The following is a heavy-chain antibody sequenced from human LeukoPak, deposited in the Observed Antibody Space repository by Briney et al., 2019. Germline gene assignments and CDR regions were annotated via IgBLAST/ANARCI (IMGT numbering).Heavy chain of an antibody. Sequence: SETLSLTCTVSGGSISSYYWSWIRQPPGKGLEWIGYIYYSGSTNYNPSLKSRVTISVDTSKNQFSLKLSSVTAADTAVYYCARDGWNWLDPWGQGTLVTVSS. CDR1: GGSISSYY. D-gene: IGHD6-19*01. CDR2: IYYSGST. J-gene: IGHJ5*02. V-gene: IGHV4-59*12. CDR3: ARDGWNWLDP.